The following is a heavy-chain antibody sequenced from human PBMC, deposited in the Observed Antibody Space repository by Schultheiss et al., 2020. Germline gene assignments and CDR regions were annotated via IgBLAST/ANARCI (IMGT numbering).Heavy chain of an antibody. V-gene: IGHV4-38-2*02. J-gene: IGHJ4*02. CDR3: AREGRTTVTTDY. CDR2: INHSGST. D-gene: IGHD4-17*01. CDR1: GYSISSGYY. Sequence: SETLSLTCAVSGYSISSGYYWGWIRQPPGKGLEWIGEINHSGSTNYNPSLKSRVTISVDTSKNQFSLKLSSVTAADTAVYYCAREGRTTVTTDYWGQGTLVTVSS.